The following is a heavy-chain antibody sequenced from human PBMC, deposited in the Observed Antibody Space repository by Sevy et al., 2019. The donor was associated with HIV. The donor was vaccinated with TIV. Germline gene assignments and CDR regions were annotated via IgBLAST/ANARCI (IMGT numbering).Heavy chain of an antibody. V-gene: IGHV3-53*01. D-gene: IGHD1-26*01. CDR1: GFTVSSNY. CDR2: IYSGGST. Sequence: GGSLRLSCAASGFTVSSNYMSWVRQAPGKGLEWVSVIYSGGSTYYADSVKGRFTISRDNCKNTLYLQMNSLRAEDTAVYYCAREVGATTGWFDPWGQGTLVTVSS. CDR3: AREVGATTGWFDP. J-gene: IGHJ5*02.